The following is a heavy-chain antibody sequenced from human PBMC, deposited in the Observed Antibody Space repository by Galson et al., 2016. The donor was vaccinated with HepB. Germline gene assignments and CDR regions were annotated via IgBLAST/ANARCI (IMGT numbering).Heavy chain of an antibody. J-gene: IGHJ6*03. CDR1: GGSFSGYY. CDR3: ARGDSPDYGDYASAYYYMDV. Sequence: LSLTCAVYGGSFSGYYWSWIRQHPGKGLEWIGEINHSGSTNYNPSLKRRVTRSVDTSKNQFPMELCYVTAAHTAVYYCARGDSPDYGDYASAYYYMDVWGKGTTVTVSS. CDR2: INHSGST. D-gene: IGHD4-17*01. V-gene: IGHV4-34*01.